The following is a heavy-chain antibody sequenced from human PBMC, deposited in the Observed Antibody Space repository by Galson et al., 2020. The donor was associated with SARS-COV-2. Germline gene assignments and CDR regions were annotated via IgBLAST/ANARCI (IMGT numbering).Heavy chain of an antibody. CDR1: GSTFTSYA. V-gene: IGHV3-30*01. J-gene: IGHJ3*02. Sequence: GGSLRPSCAPPGSTFTSYATHWVRQPPDKGLEWVAVISYDGSNKYYADSVTGRFTIPRDNSKNTLYLQMNSLRAEDTAVYYCAREGLNYYESRGYCSGDAFEIWGRGAMVTVSS. D-gene: IGHD3-22*01. CDR3: AREGLNYYESRGYCSGDAFEI. CDR2: ISYDGSNK.